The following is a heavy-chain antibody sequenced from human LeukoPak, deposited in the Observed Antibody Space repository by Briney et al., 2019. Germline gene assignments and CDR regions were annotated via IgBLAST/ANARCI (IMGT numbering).Heavy chain of an antibody. CDR1: GCTFSSYA. CDR2: IIPILGIA. Sequence: SVKVSCKASGCTFSSYAISWVRQAPGQGLEWMGRIIPILGIANCAQKFQGRVTITADKSTSTAYMELSSLRSEDTAVYYCARSPNYYDSTISYYWGQGTLVTVSS. J-gene: IGHJ4*02. V-gene: IGHV1-69*04. D-gene: IGHD3-22*01. CDR3: ARSPNYYDSTISYY.